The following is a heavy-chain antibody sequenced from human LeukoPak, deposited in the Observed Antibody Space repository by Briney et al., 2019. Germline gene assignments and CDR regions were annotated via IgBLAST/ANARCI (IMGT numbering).Heavy chain of an antibody. D-gene: IGHD3-9*01. Sequence: ASVKVSCKASGYTFTSYGISWVRRAPGQGLEWMGWISAYNGNTNYAQKLQGRVTMTTDTSTSTAYMELSSLRSEDTAVYYCARVPGEILTGHSDAFDIWGQGTMFTVSS. V-gene: IGHV1-18*01. J-gene: IGHJ3*02. CDR3: ARVPGEILTGHSDAFDI. CDR2: ISAYNGNT. CDR1: GYTFTSYG.